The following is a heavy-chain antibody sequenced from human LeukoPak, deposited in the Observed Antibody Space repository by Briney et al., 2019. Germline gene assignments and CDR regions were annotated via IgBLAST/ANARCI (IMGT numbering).Heavy chain of an antibody. D-gene: IGHD5-18*01. V-gene: IGHV3-23*01. Sequence: GGSLRLSCAASGFSFSNYAMSWVRQAPGKGLEWVSGISGSGGSTYYADSVKGRFTISRDNSKNTLYLQMNSLRAEDTAVYYCAKSDTAMVTDYWGQGTLVTVSS. CDR2: ISGSGGST. CDR1: GFSFSNYA. CDR3: AKSDTAMVTDY. J-gene: IGHJ4*02.